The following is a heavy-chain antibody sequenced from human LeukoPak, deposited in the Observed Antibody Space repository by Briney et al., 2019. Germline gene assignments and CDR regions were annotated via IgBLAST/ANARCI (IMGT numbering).Heavy chain of an antibody. V-gene: IGHV1-69*06. Sequence: SVKVSCKASGGTFSSYAISWVRQAPGQGLEWMGGIIPIFGTANYAQKFQGRVTITADKSTSTAYMELSSLRSEDTAVYYCAKDHVYSYGPHNYFDYWGQGTLVTVSS. CDR3: AKDHVYSYGPHNYFDY. J-gene: IGHJ4*02. CDR1: GGTFSSYA. D-gene: IGHD5-18*01. CDR2: IIPIFGTA.